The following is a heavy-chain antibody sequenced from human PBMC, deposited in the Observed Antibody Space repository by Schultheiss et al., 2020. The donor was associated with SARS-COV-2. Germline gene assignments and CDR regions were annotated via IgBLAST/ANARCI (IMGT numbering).Heavy chain of an antibody. CDR1: GLTPFSLFA. CDR2: IDGSGEVI. J-gene: IGHJ4*02. D-gene: IGHD2-8*01. V-gene: IGHV3-23*01. CDR3: AKGGLKWVDS. Sequence: GGSLRLSCAASGLTPFSLFAMSWVRQAPGKGLEWVSSIDGSGEVISYTDSVKGRFTISRDNSKNTLYLQMNSLRAEDTAVYYCAKGGLKWVDSWGQGTLVTVSS.